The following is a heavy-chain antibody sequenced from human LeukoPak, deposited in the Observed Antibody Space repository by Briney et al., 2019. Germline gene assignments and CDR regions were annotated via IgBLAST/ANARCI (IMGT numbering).Heavy chain of an antibody. D-gene: IGHD2-2*02. CDR2: INWDGGST. Sequence: GGSLRLSCAASGFNFEDYTMHWVRQTPGKGLEWVSLINWDGGSTYYADSVKGRLAISRDNNKNSLYLQMTSLRTEDTALYYCTKGSNTWPSLFDYWGQGTLVTVSS. J-gene: IGHJ4*02. CDR3: TKGSNTWPSLFDY. V-gene: IGHV3-43*01. CDR1: GFNFEDYT.